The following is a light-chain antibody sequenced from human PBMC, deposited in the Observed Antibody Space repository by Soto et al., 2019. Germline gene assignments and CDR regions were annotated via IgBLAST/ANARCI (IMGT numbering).Light chain of an antibody. J-gene: IGKJ5*01. Sequence: IQMTQSPSSLSASVGDRVTITCQASQDINSYLNWFQQKPGKAPKLLIYDASNLKTGVPSRFSGSGSGTDFTLTISSLQPEDFETDYCQQSYSNPITFGQGTRLDIK. CDR1: QDINSY. CDR2: DAS. V-gene: IGKV1-39*01. CDR3: QQSYSNPIT.